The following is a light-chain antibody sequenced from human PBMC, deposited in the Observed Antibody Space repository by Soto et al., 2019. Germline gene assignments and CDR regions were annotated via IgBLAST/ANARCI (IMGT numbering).Light chain of an antibody. Sequence: EIVLTQSPGTLSLSPGERATLSCRASQSVSSSSYLAWYQQKPGQAPRLLIYGASSRATGIPDRCSGSGSGTDFTLTISRLEPEDFAVYYCQQYGSSPLTFGGGTKVEIK. CDR1: QSVSSSSY. V-gene: IGKV3-20*01. CDR2: GAS. J-gene: IGKJ4*02. CDR3: QQYGSSPLT.